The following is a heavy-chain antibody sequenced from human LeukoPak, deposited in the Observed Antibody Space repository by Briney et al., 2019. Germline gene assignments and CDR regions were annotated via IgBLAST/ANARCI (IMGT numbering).Heavy chain of an antibody. V-gene: IGHV3-21*01. Sequence: PGGSLRLSCAASGFTFSSYSMNWVRQAPGKGLGWVSSISSSSSYIYYADSVKGRFTISRDNAKNSVYLQMNSLGADDTAVYYCATYSILNAREFRYWGQGTLVTVTS. CDR2: ISSSSSYI. CDR3: ATYSILNAREFRY. CDR1: GFTFSSYS. J-gene: IGHJ1*01. D-gene: IGHD4-11*01.